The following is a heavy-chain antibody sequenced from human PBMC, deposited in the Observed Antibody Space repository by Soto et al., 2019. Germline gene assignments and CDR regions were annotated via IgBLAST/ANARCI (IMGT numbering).Heavy chain of an antibody. CDR3: ARHETLHGDYDY. V-gene: IGHV4-39*01. J-gene: IGHJ4*02. CDR2: IYYSGST. D-gene: IGHD4-17*01. Sequence: SEPRSRRGPVPGGCLSRSSCGWGGIRQPPGKGLEWIGSIYYSGSTYYNPSLKSRVTISVDTSKNQFSLKLSSVTAADTAVYYCARHETLHGDYDYWGQGTLVTGSS. CDR1: GGCLSRSSCG.